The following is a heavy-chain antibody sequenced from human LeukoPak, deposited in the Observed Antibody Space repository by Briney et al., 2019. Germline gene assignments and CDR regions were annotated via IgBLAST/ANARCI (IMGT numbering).Heavy chain of an antibody. Sequence: PGGSLRLSCAASGFTFSTYSMNWVRQAPGTGLEWVSSITSRSSYIYYADSVKGRFTISRDNTKNSLYLQMNSLRAEDTAVYYCARVRGAGSECFHHWGQGTLVTVSS. CDR3: ARVRGAGSECFHH. J-gene: IGHJ1*01. CDR2: ITSRSSYI. V-gene: IGHV3-21*01. CDR1: GFTFSTYS.